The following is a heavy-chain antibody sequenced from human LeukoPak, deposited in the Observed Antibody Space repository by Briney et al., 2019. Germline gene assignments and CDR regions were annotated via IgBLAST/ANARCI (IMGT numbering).Heavy chain of an antibody. CDR3: VRSSARTLGFY. D-gene: IGHD2/OR15-2a*01. CDR2: IFYTGST. V-gene: IGHV4-39*01. Sequence: SETLSHTCAVSGGSISSSIYYWGWIRQPPGEGLEWIGYIFYTGSTYYNPSLSSRVTISVDTSKRQFSLRLTSVTAADTAVYYCVRSSARTLGFYWGQGVLVTVSS. J-gene: IGHJ4*02. CDR1: GGSISSSIYY.